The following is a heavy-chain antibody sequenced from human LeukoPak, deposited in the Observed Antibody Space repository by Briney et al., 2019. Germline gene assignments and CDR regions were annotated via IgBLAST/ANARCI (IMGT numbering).Heavy chain of an antibody. Sequence: SETLSLTCTVSGGSISSYYWSWIRQHPGKGLEWIGYIYYSGSTNYNPSLKSRVTISVDTSKNQFSLKLSSVTAADTAVYYCARVGVATNLGYYYYMDVWGKGTTVTVSS. CDR3: ARVGVATNLGYYYYMDV. J-gene: IGHJ6*03. V-gene: IGHV4-59*01. CDR2: IYYSGST. D-gene: IGHD3-3*01. CDR1: GGSISSYY.